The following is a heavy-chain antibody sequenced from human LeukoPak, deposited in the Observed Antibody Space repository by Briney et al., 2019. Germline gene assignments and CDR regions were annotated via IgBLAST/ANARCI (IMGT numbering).Heavy chain of an antibody. CDR3: ARDWPGIDY. V-gene: IGHV3-53*01. J-gene: IGHJ4*02. CDR1: GFTFSSKY. Sequence: GGSLRLSCGASGFTFSSKYMSWVRQAPGNGLEWVSVIYSGGYTDYADSVKGRFSISRDNSQNTVYLQMNSLRVEDTAIYYCARDWPGIDYWGQGTLVIVSS. CDR2: IYSGGYT.